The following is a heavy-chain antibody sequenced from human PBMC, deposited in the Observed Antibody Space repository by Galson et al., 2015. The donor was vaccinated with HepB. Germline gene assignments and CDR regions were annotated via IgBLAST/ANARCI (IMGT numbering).Heavy chain of an antibody. V-gene: IGHV1-18*04. CDR3: ARASITMIVVVLDFDY. D-gene: IGHD3-22*01. Sequence: SVKVSCKASGYTFTSYGISWVRQAPGQGLEWMGWISAYNGNTNYAQKLQGRVTMTTDTSTSTAYMELRSLRSDDTAVYYCARASITMIVVVLDFDYWGQGTLVTVSS. J-gene: IGHJ4*02. CDR1: GYTFTSYG. CDR2: ISAYNGNT.